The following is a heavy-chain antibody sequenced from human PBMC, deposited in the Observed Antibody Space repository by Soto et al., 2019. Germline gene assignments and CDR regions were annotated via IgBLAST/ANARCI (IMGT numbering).Heavy chain of an antibody. Sequence: QVQLLESGPGLVKPSETLSLTCTVAGGSISSYYWSWIRQSPGKGLEWIGFIFYSGSTNYNPSLKSRVTISIDTSKNQFSLKLSSVTAADTALYYCARGLTVVTPGWFDPWGQGTLVTVSS. CDR1: GGSISSYY. CDR3: ARGLTVVTPGWFDP. J-gene: IGHJ5*02. V-gene: IGHV4-59*01. CDR2: IFYSGST. D-gene: IGHD2-21*02.